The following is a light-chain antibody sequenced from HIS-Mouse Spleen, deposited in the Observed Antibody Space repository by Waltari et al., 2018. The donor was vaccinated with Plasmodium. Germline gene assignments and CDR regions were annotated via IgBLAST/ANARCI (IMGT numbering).Light chain of an antibody. CDR3: QAWDSSTVV. V-gene: IGLV3-1*01. CDR2: QDS. Sequence: SYELTQPPSVSVSPGQTASITCSGDKLGDKYACWYQQKPGQSPVLVIYQDSKRPAGIPRRFSGSNSGNTATLTISGTQAMDEADYCCQAWDSSTVVFGGGTKLTVL. J-gene: IGLJ2*01. CDR1: KLGDKY.